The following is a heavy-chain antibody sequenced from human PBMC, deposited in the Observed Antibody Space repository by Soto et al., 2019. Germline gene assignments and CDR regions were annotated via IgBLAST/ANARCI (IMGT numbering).Heavy chain of an antibody. CDR3: AAYCSGGSCHRYYYGMDV. D-gene: IGHD2-15*01. J-gene: IGHJ6*02. CDR2: IIPIFGTA. Sequence: QVQLVQSGAEVKKPGSSVKVSCKASGGTFSSYAISWVRQAPGQGLEWMGGIIPIFGTANYAQKFQGRVTITADESTSTAYMELSSLRSEDTAVYYCAAYCSGGSCHRYYYGMDVWGQGTTVTVSS. CDR1: GGTFSSYA. V-gene: IGHV1-69*01.